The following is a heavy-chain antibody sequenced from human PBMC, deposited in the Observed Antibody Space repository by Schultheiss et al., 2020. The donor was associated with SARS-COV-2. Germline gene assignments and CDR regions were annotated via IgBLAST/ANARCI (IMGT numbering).Heavy chain of an antibody. J-gene: IGHJ6*02. D-gene: IGHD6-13*01. CDR3: ASPAAGTPRQDYYYYYGMDV. CDR2: ISSSSSYT. Sequence: GESLKISCAASGFTFSDYYMSWIRQAPGKGLEWVSYISSSSSYTNYADSVKGRFTISRDNAKNSLYLQMNSLRAEDTAVYYCASPAAGTPRQDYYYYYGMDVWGQGTTVTVSS. CDR1: GFTFSDYY. V-gene: IGHV3-11*06.